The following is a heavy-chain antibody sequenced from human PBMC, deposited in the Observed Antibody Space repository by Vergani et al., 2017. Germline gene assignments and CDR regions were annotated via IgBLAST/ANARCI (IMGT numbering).Heavy chain of an antibody. CDR1: GFTFSSYG. CDR2: IWYDGSNK. D-gene: IGHD3-10*01. V-gene: IGHV3-33*01. CDR3: ARDLGDYYGSGSDPYYYYGMDV. J-gene: IGHJ6*02. Sequence: QVQLVESGGGVVQPGRSLRLSCAASGFTFSSYGMHWVRQAPGKGLEWVAVIWYDGSNKYYADSVKGRLTISRDNSKNTLYLQMNSLRAEDTAVYYCARDLGDYYGSGSDPYYYYGMDVWGQGTTVTVSS.